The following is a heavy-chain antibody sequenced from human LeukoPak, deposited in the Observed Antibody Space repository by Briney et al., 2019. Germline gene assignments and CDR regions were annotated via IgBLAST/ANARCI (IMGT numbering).Heavy chain of an antibody. CDR2: INPNSGNT. V-gene: IGHV1-8*01. J-gene: IGHJ4*02. CDR3: TRVPRESYSH. D-gene: IGHD1-26*01. CDR1: GYTFTSHD. Sequence: SVKVSSKASGYTFTSHDINWVRQATGQGLEWVGYINPNSGNTGYAQKFQGRVTLTRDTSTNTAYMELTSLRSEDTAVYYCTRVPRESYSHWGQGTLVTVSS.